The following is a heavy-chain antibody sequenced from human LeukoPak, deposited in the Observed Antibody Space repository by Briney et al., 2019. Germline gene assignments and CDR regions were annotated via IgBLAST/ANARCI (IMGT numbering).Heavy chain of an antibody. CDR2: IYYSGST. Sequence: SETLSLTCAVSGGSISSGGYSWSWIRQPPGKGLEWFAYIYYSGSTTYNPSLKSRVIISVDTSKNQFSLKLSSVTAADTAVYYCARSNSFYYDFWGQGTLVTVSS. J-gene: IGHJ4*02. CDR1: GGSISSGGYS. D-gene: IGHD3-10*01. V-gene: IGHV4-61*08. CDR3: ARSNSFYYDF.